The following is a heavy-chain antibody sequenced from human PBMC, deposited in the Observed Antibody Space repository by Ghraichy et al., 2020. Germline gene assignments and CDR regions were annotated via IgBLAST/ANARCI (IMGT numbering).Heavy chain of an antibody. V-gene: IGHV4-39*01. CDR3: ARQDSGYDPFDY. CDR2: IYYSGST. Sequence: SETLSLTCTVSGGSISSSSYYWGWIRQPPGKGLEWIGSIYYSGSTYYNPSLKSRVTISVDTSKNQFSLKLSSVTAADTAVYYCARQDSGYDPFDYWGQGTLVNGYS. J-gene: IGHJ4*02. CDR1: GGSISSSSYY. D-gene: IGHD5-12*01.